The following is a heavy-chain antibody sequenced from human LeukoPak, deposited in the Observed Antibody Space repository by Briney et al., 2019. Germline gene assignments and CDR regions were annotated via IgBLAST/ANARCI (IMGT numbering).Heavy chain of an antibody. J-gene: IGHJ4*02. CDR2: MNPNSGNT. CDR1: GYTFTSYD. CDR3: ARGAVYCGGDCHGN. V-gene: IGHV1-8*03. D-gene: IGHD2-21*02. Sequence: ASVKVSCKASGYTFTSYDINWVRQATGQGLEWMGWMNPNSGNTGYAQKFQGRVTITRNTSISTAYMELSSLRSEDTAVYYCARGAVYCGGDCHGNWGQGTLVTVSS.